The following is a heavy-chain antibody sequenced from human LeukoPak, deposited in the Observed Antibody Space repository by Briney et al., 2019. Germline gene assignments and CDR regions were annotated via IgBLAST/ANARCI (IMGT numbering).Heavy chain of an antibody. CDR2: IYTSGST. CDR3: ARVPHYDDSSGYYLDAFDI. Sequence: SETLSLTCTVSGGSISSYYWSWIRQPAGKGLEWIGRIYTSGSTNYNPSLKSRVTMSVDTSKNQFSLKLSSVTAADTAVYYCARVPHYDDSSGYYLDAFDIWGQGTMVTVSS. CDR1: GGSISSYY. D-gene: IGHD3-22*01. J-gene: IGHJ3*02. V-gene: IGHV4-4*07.